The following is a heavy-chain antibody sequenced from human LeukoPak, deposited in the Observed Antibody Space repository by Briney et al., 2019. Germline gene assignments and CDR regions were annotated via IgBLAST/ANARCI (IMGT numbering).Heavy chain of an antibody. D-gene: IGHD3-3*01. Sequence: GESLKISCKGPGYSFTSYWIGWVRQMPGKGLEWMGIIYPGDSDTRYSPSFQGQVTISADKSISTAYLQWSSLKASDTAMYYCARSIEWLSPESYFEYWGQGTLVTVSS. CDR3: ARSIEWLSPESYFEY. J-gene: IGHJ4*02. CDR1: GYSFTSYW. CDR2: IYPGDSDT. V-gene: IGHV5-51*01.